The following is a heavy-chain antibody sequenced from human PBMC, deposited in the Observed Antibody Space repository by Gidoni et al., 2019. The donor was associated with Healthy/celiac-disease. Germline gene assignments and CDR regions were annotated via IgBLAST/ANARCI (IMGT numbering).Heavy chain of an antibody. CDR3: ARDRSGSYSVADGPLAPTGGMDV. CDR1: GFTFSSYS. Sequence: EVQLVESGGGLVKPGGSLSLSGAASGFTFSSYSMNWVRQAPGKGLEWVSSISSSSSYIYYADSVKGRFTISRDNAKNSLYLQMNSLRAEDTAVYYCARDRSGSYSVADGPLAPTGGMDVWGQGTTVTVSS. CDR2: ISSSSSYI. V-gene: IGHV3-21*01. D-gene: IGHD1-26*01. J-gene: IGHJ6*02.